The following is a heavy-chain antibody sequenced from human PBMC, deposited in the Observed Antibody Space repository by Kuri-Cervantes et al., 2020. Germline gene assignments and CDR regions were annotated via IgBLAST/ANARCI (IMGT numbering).Heavy chain of an antibody. CDR3: AEEDLVRRPLDY. V-gene: IGHV3-9*01. CDR1: GFTLVDYY. J-gene: IGHJ4*02. CDR2: ISWNSGSV. Sequence: GGSLRLSCAASGFTLVDYYMHWVRQAPGNGLEWVSGISWNSGSVGYADSVKGRFTISRDNDKNSLYLQMNGMRAEYTALYYCAEEDLVRRPLDYWGQGTLVTVSS. D-gene: IGHD3-10*01.